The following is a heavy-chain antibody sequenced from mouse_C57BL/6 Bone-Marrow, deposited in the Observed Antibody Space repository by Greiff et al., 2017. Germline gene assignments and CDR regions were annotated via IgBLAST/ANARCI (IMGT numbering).Heavy chain of an antibody. CDR2: INNDGGST. Sequence: VESGGGLVQPGGSLKLSCAASGFTFSDYYMYWVRQTPEKRLEWVAYINNDGGSTYHPDTVKGRFTISRDNAKNTLYLHMSRLKSEDTDMYSCARRMVTTGFAYWGQGTLVTVSA. V-gene: IGHV5-12*01. CDR1: GFTFSDYY. CDR3: ARRMVTTGFAY. J-gene: IGHJ3*01. D-gene: IGHD2-3*01.